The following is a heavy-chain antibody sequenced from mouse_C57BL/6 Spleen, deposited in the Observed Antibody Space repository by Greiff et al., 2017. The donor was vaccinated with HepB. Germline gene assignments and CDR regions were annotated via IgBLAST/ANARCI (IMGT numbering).Heavy chain of an antibody. Sequence: VHLVESGPGLVQPSQSLSITCTVSGFSLTSYGVHWVRQSPGKGLEWLGVIWRGGSTDYNAAFMSRLSITKDNSKSQVFFKMNSLQADDTAIYYWAKNPLSDPRWGQGTSVTVSS. J-gene: IGHJ4*01. CDR2: IWRGGST. CDR3: AKNPLSDPR. D-gene: IGHD6-5*01. CDR1: GFSLTSYG. V-gene: IGHV2-5*01.